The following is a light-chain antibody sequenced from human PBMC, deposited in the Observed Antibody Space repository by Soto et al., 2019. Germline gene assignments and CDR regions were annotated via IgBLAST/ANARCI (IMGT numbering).Light chain of an antibody. Sequence: DIVMTQSPATLSVSPGERATVSCRASQSVGSNLAWYQQRPGQAPRLVIYGASTRATGIPARFSGGGSGTEFTLTISSLQSEDFAVYYCQQYNSWPPITFGQGTRLEIK. CDR1: QSVGSN. J-gene: IGKJ5*01. V-gene: IGKV3-15*01. CDR2: GAS. CDR3: QQYNSWPPIT.